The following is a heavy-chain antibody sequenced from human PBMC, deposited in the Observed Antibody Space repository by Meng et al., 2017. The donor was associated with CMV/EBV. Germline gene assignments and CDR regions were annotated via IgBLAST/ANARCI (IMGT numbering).Heavy chain of an antibody. V-gene: IGHV4-30-4*08. Sequence: GQLQGSGPGLVKPSQTLSLTCTVSGGSISSGDYYWSWIRQPPGKGLEWIGYIYYSGSTYSNPSLKSRVTISVDTSKNQFSLKLSSVTAADTAVYYCARVTSRVAGAFDYWGQGTLVTVSS. CDR1: GGSISSGDYY. CDR3: ARVTSRVAGAFDY. CDR2: IYYSGST. J-gene: IGHJ4*02. D-gene: IGHD1-14*01.